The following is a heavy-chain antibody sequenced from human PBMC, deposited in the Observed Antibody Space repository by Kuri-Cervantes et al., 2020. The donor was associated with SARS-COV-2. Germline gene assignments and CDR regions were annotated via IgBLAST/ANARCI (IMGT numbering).Heavy chain of an antibody. V-gene: IGHV3-21*01. CDR1: GFTFSSYA. J-gene: IGHJ6*03. CDR2: ISSSSSYI. CDR3: ARVAGEGPIYYYYVDV. Sequence: ETLSLTCAASGFTFSSYAMHWVRQAPGKGLEWVSSISSSSSYIYYADSMKGRFTISKESGENSLYLHMNSLRGDDTAVYYCARVAGEGPIYYYYVDVWGKGTTVTVSS. D-gene: IGHD3-10*01.